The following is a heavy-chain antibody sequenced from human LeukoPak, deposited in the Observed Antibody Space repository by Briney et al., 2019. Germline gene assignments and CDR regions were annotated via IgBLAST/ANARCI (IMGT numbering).Heavy chain of an antibody. CDR2: ITDSGDVT. D-gene: IGHD2-8*02. CDR1: GFTFRGYA. V-gene: IGHV3-23*01. CDR3: AKGQTGAPSFYYFFYLDG. Sequence: PGGSLRLSCAASGFTFRGYAMAWVRQAPGKGLEWVSSITDSGDVTYYTDSVKGRFTISRDNSKSTLYLQMNSLTAEDTALYFRAKGQTGAPSFYYFFYLDGWGKGSTVIVSS. J-gene: IGHJ6*03.